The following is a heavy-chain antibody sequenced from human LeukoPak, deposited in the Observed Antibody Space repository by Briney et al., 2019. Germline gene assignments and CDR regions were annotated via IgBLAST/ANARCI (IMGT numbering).Heavy chain of an antibody. CDR3: ARGDCSGGSCYLPEYLQH. D-gene: IGHD2-15*01. Sequence: GASVKVSCKASGYTLISYAIGWVRQAPGQGLEWMGWITAYNGYTTYAQKLQGRVTMTTDTSTNTAYMELRSLKSDDTAVYYCARGDCSGGSCYLPEYLQHWGQGTLVTVSS. CDR1: GYTLISYA. J-gene: IGHJ1*01. CDR2: ITAYNGYT. V-gene: IGHV1-18*01.